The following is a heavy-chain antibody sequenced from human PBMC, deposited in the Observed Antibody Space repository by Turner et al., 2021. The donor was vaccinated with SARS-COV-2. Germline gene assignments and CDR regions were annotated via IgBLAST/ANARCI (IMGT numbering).Heavy chain of an antibody. CDR3: AKSGYSYAYGLGYFDY. CDR2: IWYDGSNK. V-gene: IGHV3-33*06. D-gene: IGHD5-18*01. J-gene: IGHJ4*02. Sequence: QVQLVESGGGVVQPGRSLRLSCAASGFTFSTYGMHWVRQAPGKGLEWVAVIWYDGSNKYYTDSVKGRFTISRDNSKNTLYLQMNSLRAEDTAVYYCAKSGYSYAYGLGYFDYWGQGTLVTVSS. CDR1: GFTFSTYG.